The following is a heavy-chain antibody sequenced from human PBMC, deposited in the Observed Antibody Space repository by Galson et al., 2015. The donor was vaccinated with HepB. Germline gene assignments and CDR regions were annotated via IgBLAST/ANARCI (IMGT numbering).Heavy chain of an antibody. CDR1: GFTFSSYA. J-gene: IGHJ5*02. CDR3: AKVSSDSSGQGPPRWFDP. CDR2: ISGSGGST. D-gene: IGHD3-22*01. V-gene: IGHV3-23*01. Sequence: SLRLSCAASGFTFSSYAMSWVRQAPGKGLEWVSAISGSGGSTYYADSVKGRFTISRDNSKNTLYLQMNSLRAEDTAVYYCAKVSSDSSGQGPPRWFDPWGQGTLVTVSS.